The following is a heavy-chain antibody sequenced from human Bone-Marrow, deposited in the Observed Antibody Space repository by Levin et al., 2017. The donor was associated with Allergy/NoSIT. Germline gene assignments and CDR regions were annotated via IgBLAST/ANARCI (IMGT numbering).Heavy chain of an antibody. CDR1: GFKFDDYT. J-gene: IGHJ4*02. V-gene: IGHV3-43*01. CDR2: ITWDGSRT. Sequence: GGSLRLSCAASGFKFDDYTIHWVRQPPGKGLEWVSLITWDGSRTLYADSVKGRFTISRDNNKNSLHLQMNSLRSEDSAMYYCVRGSGETTSFDYWGQGSLVAVSS. D-gene: IGHD4-17*01. CDR3: VRGSGETTSFDY.